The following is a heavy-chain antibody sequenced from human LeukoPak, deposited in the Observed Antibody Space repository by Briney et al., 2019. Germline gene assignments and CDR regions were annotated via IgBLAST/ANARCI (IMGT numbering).Heavy chain of an antibody. D-gene: IGHD6-19*01. CDR1: GGSFSDYY. V-gene: IGHV4-34*01. J-gene: IGHJ4*02. CDR3: ARSSAVAGIV. CDR2: MYYAGSA. Sequence: PSETLSLTCAVYGGSFSDYYWTWIRQPPGKGLEWIGSMYYAGSAYYNPSLKSRVTLSVDTSKHEFSLKLTSVTAADTAVYYCARSSAVAGIVWGQGTLVTVSS.